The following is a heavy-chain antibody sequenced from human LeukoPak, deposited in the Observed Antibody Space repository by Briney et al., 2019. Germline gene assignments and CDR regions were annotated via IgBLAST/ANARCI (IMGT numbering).Heavy chain of an antibody. V-gene: IGHV3-21*04. D-gene: IGHD3-10*01. CDR3: AKDPGVWFGEFFDY. CDR1: GFTFSSYN. Sequence: GGSLRLSCAASGFTFSSYNMNWVRQAPGKGLEWVSSISSSSGYIYYADSVRGRFTISRDNAKNSLYLQMNSLRAEDTAVYYCAKDPGVWFGEFFDYWGQGTLVTVSS. CDR2: ISSSSGYI. J-gene: IGHJ4*02.